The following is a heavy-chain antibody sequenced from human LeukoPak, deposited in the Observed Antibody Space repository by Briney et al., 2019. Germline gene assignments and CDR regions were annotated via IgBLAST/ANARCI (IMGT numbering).Heavy chain of an antibody. CDR3: ARHRYTSSSSYFDF. CDR2: IYSSGST. D-gene: IGHD6-6*01. J-gene: IGHJ4*02. V-gene: IGHV4-59*08. Sequence: SETLSLTCTVSGGSISGYYWTWIRQPPGKGLEGIGYIYSSGSTNYNPPLKSRVTISVDTSKNQFSLRLSSVTAADTAVYYCARHRYTSSSSYFDFWGQGTLVTVSS. CDR1: GGSISGYY.